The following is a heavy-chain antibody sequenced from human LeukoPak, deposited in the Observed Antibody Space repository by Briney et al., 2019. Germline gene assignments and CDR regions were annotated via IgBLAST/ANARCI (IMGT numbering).Heavy chain of an antibody. D-gene: IGHD3-16*01. CDR2: IKQDGSEK. J-gene: IGHJ4*02. CDR1: GFTFTSCW. V-gene: IGHV3-7*03. Sequence: HPGGSLRLSCEASGFTFTSCWMSWVRQAPGKGLEWVANIKQDGSEKYYVDSVKGRFTISRDNAKNSLYLQMNSLRAEDTAVYYCARAWGTTDYWGQGTLVTVSS. CDR3: ARAWGTTDY.